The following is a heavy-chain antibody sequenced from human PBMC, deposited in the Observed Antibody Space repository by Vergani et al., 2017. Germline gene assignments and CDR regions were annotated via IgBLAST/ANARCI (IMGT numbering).Heavy chain of an antibody. V-gene: IGHV3-73*01. CDR3: ARGPGRXIGVVGEEAYYYYYGMDV. D-gene: IGHD2-21*01. CDR2: IRSKANSYAT. J-gene: IGHJ6*02. CDR1: GFTFSSYS. Sequence: EVQLVESGGGLVKPGGSLRLSCAASGFTFSSYSMNWVRQASGKGLEWVGRIRSKANSYATAYAASVKGRFTISRDDSKNTAYLQMNSLKTEDTAVYYCARGPGRXIGVVGEEAYYYYYGMDVWGQGTTVTVSS.